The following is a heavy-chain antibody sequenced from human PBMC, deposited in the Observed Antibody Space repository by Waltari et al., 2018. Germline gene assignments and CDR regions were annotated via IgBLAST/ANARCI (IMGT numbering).Heavy chain of an antibody. V-gene: IGHV3-74*01. J-gene: IGHJ4*02. CDR2: INADGNRP. CDR3: ARARWLDY. D-gene: IGHD2-15*01. CDR1: GFTFSSYW. Sequence: DVQLVESGGGLAQPGGSLRLSYAAPGFTFSSYWMYWVRQVPGKGLMWVSQINADGNRPNYADSVRGRFTISRDNAKDTLYLQMNSLRVEVTGVYYCARARWLDYWGQGTLVTVSS.